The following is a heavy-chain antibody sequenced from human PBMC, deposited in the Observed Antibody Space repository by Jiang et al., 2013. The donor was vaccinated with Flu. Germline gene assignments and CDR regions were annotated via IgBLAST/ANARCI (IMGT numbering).Heavy chain of an antibody. V-gene: IGHV5-51*03. CDR1: GYSFTSYW. J-gene: IGHJ6*02. CDR3: ARVAGYYDSSGYLGGMDV. D-gene: IGHD3-22*01. CDR2: IYPGDSDT. Sequence: GAEVKKPGESLKISCKGSGYSFTSYWIGWVRQMPGKGLEWMGIIYPGDSDTRYSPSFQGQVTISADKSISTAYLQWSSLKASDTAMYYCARVAGYYDSSGYLGGMDVWGQGTTVTVSS.